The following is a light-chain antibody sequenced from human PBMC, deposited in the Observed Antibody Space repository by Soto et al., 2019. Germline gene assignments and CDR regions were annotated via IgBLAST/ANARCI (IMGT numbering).Light chain of an antibody. CDR2: DAS. J-gene: IGKJ1*01. CDR3: QQYARSPWT. Sequence: EIFLTQSPDTLSLSPGEIATLICIASQSVTHYKTRYQQRPGQAPKLLIYDASNRATGVPARFSGSRSGTDFTLTISRLESENFAVNYCQQYARSPWTFGQGSKVDI. V-gene: IGKV3-11*01. CDR1: QSVTHY.